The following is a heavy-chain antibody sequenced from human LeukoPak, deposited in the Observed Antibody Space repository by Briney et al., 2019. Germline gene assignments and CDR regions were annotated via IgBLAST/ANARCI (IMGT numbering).Heavy chain of an antibody. CDR1: GGSFSGYY. J-gene: IGHJ4*02. CDR2: INHSGST. D-gene: IGHD3-22*01. CDR3: ARGRRQSPGYYYDSSGYYSGFDY. Sequence: SETLSLTCAVYGGSFSGYYWSWIRQPPGKGLEWIGEINHSGSTNYNPSLKSRVTISVDTSKNQFSLKLSSVTAADTAVYYCARGRRQSPGYYYDSSGYYSGFDYWGQGTLVTVSS. V-gene: IGHV4-34*01.